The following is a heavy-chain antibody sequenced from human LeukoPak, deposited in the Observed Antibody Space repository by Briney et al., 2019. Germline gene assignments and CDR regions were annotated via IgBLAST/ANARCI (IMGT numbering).Heavy chain of an antibody. D-gene: IGHD2-15*01. CDR2: ISGSGGST. Sequence: PGGSLILSCAASGFTFSSYAMSWVRQAPGKGLEWVSAISGSGGSTYYADSVKGRFTISRDNSKNTLYLQMNSLRAEDTAVYYCAKDPDIVVVVAAIFDDAFDIWGQGTMDSVSS. V-gene: IGHV3-23*01. CDR3: AKDPDIVVVVAAIFDDAFDI. J-gene: IGHJ3*02. CDR1: GFTFSSYA.